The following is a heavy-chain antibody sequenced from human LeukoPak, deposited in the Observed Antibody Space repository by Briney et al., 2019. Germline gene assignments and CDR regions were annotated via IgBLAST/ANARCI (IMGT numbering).Heavy chain of an antibody. CDR1: GGSFSGYY. Sequence: SETLSLTCAVYGGSFSGYYWSWIRQPPGKGLEWIGEINHSGSTNYNPSLKSRVAISVDTSKNQFSLKLSSVTAADTAVYYCARGRHYYDSSGYYYGAPLQHWGQGTLVTVSS. V-gene: IGHV4-34*01. J-gene: IGHJ1*01. CDR2: INHSGST. D-gene: IGHD3-22*01. CDR3: ARGRHYYDSSGYYYGAPLQH.